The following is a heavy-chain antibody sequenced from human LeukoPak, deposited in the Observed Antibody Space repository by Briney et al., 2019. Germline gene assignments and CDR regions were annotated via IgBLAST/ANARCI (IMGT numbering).Heavy chain of an antibody. CDR3: ARAPYSADSSATPPAFDI. V-gene: IGHV3-53*01. Sequence: GGSLRLSCAASGFTVSRHYKSWVRQAPGKGLEWVSIIYSPGGTYYADSVKGRFTISRDNSKNTIYLQMNSLRVEDAAVYYCARAPYSADSSATPPAFDIWGQGTMVTVSS. CDR2: IYSPGGT. D-gene: IGHD3-22*01. CDR1: GFTVSRHY. J-gene: IGHJ3*02.